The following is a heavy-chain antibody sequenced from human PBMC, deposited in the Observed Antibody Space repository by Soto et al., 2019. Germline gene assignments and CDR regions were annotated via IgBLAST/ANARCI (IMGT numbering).Heavy chain of an antibody. Sequence: QVQLVQSGAGVKKPGSSVKVSCKASGGTFSSYTISWVRQAPGQGLEWMGRIIPILGIANYAQKFQGRVTITADKSTSTAYMVLSSLRSEDTAVYYCARGLLTWFDPWGQGTLVTVSS. CDR1: GGTFSSYT. J-gene: IGHJ5*02. CDR2: IIPILGIA. V-gene: IGHV1-69*02. CDR3: ARGLLTWFDP.